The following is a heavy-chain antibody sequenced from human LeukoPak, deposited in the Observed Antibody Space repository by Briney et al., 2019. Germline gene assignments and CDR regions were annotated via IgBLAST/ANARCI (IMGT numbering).Heavy chain of an antibody. CDR1: GFTFSSYW. J-gene: IGHJ4*02. D-gene: IGHD3-10*01. Sequence: GGSLRLSCAASGFTFSSYWMHWVRQAPGKGLVWVSRINSDGSSTSYADSVKGRFTISRDNAKNTLYLQMNSLRAEDTAVYYCASLLYGSGSYYNGGVWGQGTLVTVSS. V-gene: IGHV3-74*01. CDR3: ASLLYGSGSYYNGGV. CDR2: INSDGSST.